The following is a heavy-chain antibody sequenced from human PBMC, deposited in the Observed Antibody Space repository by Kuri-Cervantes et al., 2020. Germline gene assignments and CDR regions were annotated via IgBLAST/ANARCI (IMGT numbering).Heavy chain of an antibody. CDR2: ISYDGSNK. CDR3: AKDLRGYKQQIEY. J-gene: IGHJ4*02. V-gene: IGHV3-30-3*01. D-gene: IGHD5-24*01. CDR1: GFTFSSYA. Sequence: GESLKISCAASGFTFSSYAMHWVRQAPGKGLEWVAVISYDGSNKYYADSVKGRFTISRDNSKNTLSLQVNSLRAEDTALYFCAKDLRGYKQQIEYWGQGTLVTVSS.